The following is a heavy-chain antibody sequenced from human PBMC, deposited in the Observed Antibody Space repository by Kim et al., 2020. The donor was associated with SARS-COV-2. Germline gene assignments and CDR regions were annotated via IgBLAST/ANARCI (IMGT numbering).Heavy chain of an antibody. V-gene: IGHV4-4*07. J-gene: IGHJ6*02. Sequence: SETLSLTCTVSGGSISSYYWSWIRQPAGKGLEWIGRIYTSGSTNYNPSLKSRVTMSVDTSKNQFSLKLSSVTAADTAVYYCARSPSTVVTQYYYYYYGMDVWGQGTTVTVSS. D-gene: IGHD2-15*01. CDR2: IYTSGST. CDR3: ARSPSTVVTQYYYYYYGMDV. CDR1: GGSISSYY.